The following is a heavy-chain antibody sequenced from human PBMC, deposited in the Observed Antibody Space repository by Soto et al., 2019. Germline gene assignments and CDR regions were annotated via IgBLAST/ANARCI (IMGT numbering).Heavy chain of an antibody. D-gene: IGHD3-22*01. J-gene: IGHJ6*02. CDR3: ARWYYDSSGYYYYYYGMDV. CDR1: GYSFTSYW. Sequence: GESLKISCKGSGYSFTSYWIGWVRQMPGKGLEWMGIIYPGDSDTRYSPSFQGQVTISADKSISTAYLQWSSLKASDTAMYYCARWYYDSSGYYYYYYGMDVWGQGTTVTVSS. CDR2: IYPGDSDT. V-gene: IGHV5-51*01.